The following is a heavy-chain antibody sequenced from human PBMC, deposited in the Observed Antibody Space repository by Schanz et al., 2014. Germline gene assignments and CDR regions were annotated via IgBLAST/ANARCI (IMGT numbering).Heavy chain of an antibody. Sequence: EVQLLESGGGLVQPGGSLRLSCEASGFTFSSYGMNWVRQAPGKGLEWVSHISGSGGSAYYADSVKGRLTISRDNSKNTLYLQMNSLRAEDTAVYYCAMGYFGSPFDFWGQGTLVTVSS. D-gene: IGHD3-9*01. CDR1: GFTFSSYG. CDR3: AMGYFGSPFDF. CDR2: ISGSGGSA. V-gene: IGHV3-23*01. J-gene: IGHJ4*02.